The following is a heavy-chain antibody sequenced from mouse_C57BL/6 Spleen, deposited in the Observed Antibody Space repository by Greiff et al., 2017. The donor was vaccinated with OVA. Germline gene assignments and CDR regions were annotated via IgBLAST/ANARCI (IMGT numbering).Heavy chain of an antibody. CDR1: GYTFTDYY. V-gene: IGHV1-26*01. CDR3: ARGDSRFAY. CDR2: INPNNGGT. Sequence: VQLQQSGPELVKPGASVKISCKASGYTFTDYYMNWVKQSHGKSLEWIGDINPNNGGTSYNQKFKGKATLTVDKSSSTAYMELRSLTSEDSAVYYFARGDSRFAYWGQGTLVTVSA. J-gene: IGHJ3*01.